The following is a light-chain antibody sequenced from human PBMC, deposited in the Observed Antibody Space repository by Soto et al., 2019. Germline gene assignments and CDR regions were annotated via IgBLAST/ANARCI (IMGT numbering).Light chain of an antibody. CDR2: DAS. CDR1: QSVRSY. Sequence: EIVLTQSPATLSLSPGERATLSCRASQSVRSYLAWYQQKPGQAPRLLIYDASNRATGIPARFSGSGSGTDFTLTISSLEPEDFAVYYCQQRSNFFGPGTKVDIK. V-gene: IGKV3-11*01. J-gene: IGKJ3*01. CDR3: QQRSNF.